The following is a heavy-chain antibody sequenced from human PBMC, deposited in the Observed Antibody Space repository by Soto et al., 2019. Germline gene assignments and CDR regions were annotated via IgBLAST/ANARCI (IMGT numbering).Heavy chain of an antibody. V-gene: IGHV4-34*01. CDR3: ARGIPYYYYYMDV. CDR2: INHSGST. J-gene: IGHJ6*03. CDR1: GGSFSGYY. Sequence: QVQLQQWGAGLLTPSETLSLTCAVYGGSFSGYYWSWIRQPPGKGLEWLGEINHSGSTNYNPSLKSRVTISVDTSKNQFSRKLSSVTAADTAVYYCARGIPYYYYYMDVWGKGTTATVSS.